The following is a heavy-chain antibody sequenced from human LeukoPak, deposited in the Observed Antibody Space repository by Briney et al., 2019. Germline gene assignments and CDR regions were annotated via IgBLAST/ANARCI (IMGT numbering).Heavy chain of an antibody. J-gene: IGHJ4*02. Sequence: SVKVSCKASGGAFSSYAISWVRQAPGQGLEWMGRIIPIFGTANYAQKFQGRVTITAHKSTSTAYMELSSLRSEDTAVYYCAAFGDSSSFDYWGQGTLVTVSS. CDR3: AAFGDSSSFDY. V-gene: IGHV1-69*06. CDR2: IIPIFGTA. CDR1: GGAFSSYA. D-gene: IGHD6-6*01.